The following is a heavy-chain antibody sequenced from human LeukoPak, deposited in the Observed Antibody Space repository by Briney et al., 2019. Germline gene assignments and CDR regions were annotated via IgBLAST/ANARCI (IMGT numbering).Heavy chain of an antibody. V-gene: IGHV4-34*01. CDR1: GGSFSGYY. CDR2: INHSGSN. J-gene: IGHJ5*02. Sequence: SETLSLTCAVYGGSFSGYYMSWIRQAPGKGLEWIGEINHSGSNNYNPSLKNRVTISVDTSKNHFSLKLSSVTAADTAVYYCARDGRYCSSTSCYRYWFDPWGQGTLVTVSS. CDR3: ARDGRYCSSTSCYRYWFDP. D-gene: IGHD2-2*02.